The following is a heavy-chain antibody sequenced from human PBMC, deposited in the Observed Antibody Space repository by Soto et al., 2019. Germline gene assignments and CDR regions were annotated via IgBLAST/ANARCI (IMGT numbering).Heavy chain of an antibody. V-gene: IGHV4-59*01. CDR2: SYHSGST. CDR3: ARTGSGSLDY. J-gene: IGHJ4*02. Sequence: QVQLQESGPGLVKPSETLSLTCTVSGGSISRYYWSWIRQPPGKGLEWIGYSYHSGSTNYNPSLRSRVTISVDTSKNQFSLKVSSVAAADTAVYYCARTGSGSLDYWGQGTLVTVSS. CDR1: GGSISRYY. D-gene: IGHD3-10*01.